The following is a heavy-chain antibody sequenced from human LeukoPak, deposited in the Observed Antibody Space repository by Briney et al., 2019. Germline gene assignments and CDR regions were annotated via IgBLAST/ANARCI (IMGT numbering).Heavy chain of an antibody. Sequence: PSETLSLTCTVXGGXISSSSYYWGWIRQPPGKGLEWIGSIYYSGSTYYNPSLKSRVTISVDTSKNQFSLKLSSVTAADTAVYYCARLSSSSWSYWFDPWGQGTLVTVSS. CDR2: IYYSGST. CDR1: GGXISSSSYY. D-gene: IGHD6-6*01. V-gene: IGHV4-39*01. J-gene: IGHJ5*02. CDR3: ARLSSSSWSYWFDP.